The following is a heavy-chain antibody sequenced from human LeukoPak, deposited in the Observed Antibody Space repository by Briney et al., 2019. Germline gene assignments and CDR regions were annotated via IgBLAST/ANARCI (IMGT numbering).Heavy chain of an antibody. D-gene: IGHD6-13*01. CDR1: GFTFSSYG. Sequence: PGGSLTLSCAASGFTFSSYGMTWVRQAPGTGLEWVSAVSASGDGTYYADSVKGRFTISRDNSKNTLYLQMNSLRAEDTAVYYCAKAGLLGSSLNWFDPWGQGTLVTVSS. J-gene: IGHJ5*02. CDR3: AKAGLLGSSLNWFDP. CDR2: VSASGDGT. V-gene: IGHV3-23*01.